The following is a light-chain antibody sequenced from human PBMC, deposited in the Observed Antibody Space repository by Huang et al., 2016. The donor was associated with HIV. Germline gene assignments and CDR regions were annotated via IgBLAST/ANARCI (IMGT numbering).Light chain of an antibody. J-gene: IGKJ2*01. CDR2: AAS. CDR1: QSINTY. CDR3: QQSYNTPYT. V-gene: IGKV1-39*01. Sequence: DIQMTQSPSSLSASGGDSVTITCRASQSINTYVNWYQQKLGKAPRLLIYAASSLQSGVPSRFSGGGSGTDFTLTISSLQPEDFAIYYCQQSYNTPYTFGQGTKLEIK.